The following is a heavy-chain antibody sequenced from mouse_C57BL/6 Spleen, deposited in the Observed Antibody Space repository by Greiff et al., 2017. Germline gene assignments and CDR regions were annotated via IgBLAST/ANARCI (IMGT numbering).Heavy chain of an antibody. Sequence: EVKVVESGGGLVQPGGSMKLSCVASGFTFSNYWMNWVRQSPEKGLEWVAQIRLKSDNYATHYAESVKGRFTIYRDDSKSSVYLQMNNLRAEDTGIYYCTGGGIYDGYYYTEWFAYWGQGTLVTVSA. CDR3: TGGGIYDGYYYTEWFAY. V-gene: IGHV6-3*01. D-gene: IGHD2-3*01. CDR2: IRLKSDNYAT. J-gene: IGHJ3*01. CDR1: GFTFSNYW.